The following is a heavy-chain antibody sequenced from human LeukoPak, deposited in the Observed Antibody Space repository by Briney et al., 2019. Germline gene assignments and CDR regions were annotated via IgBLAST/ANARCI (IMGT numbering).Heavy chain of an antibody. CDR1: GFTFSSYG. Sequence: GGSLRLSCAASGFTFSSYGMHWVRQAPGKGLEWVAVIWYDGSNKYYADSVKGRYTISRDNSKNTLYLQMNSLRAEDTAVYYCARDPVAVAAPEGLFDYWGQGTLVTVSS. J-gene: IGHJ4*02. V-gene: IGHV3-33*01. CDR2: IWYDGSNK. CDR3: ARDPVAVAAPEGLFDY. D-gene: IGHD6-19*01.